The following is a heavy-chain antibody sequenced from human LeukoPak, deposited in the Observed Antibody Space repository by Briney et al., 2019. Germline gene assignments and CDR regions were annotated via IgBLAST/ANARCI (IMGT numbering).Heavy chain of an antibody. Sequence: GGSLSLSCAASGFPFSSYAMSWVRQAPGKGLEWVSAISGSGGSTYYADSVKGRFTISRDNSKNTLYLQMNSLRAEDTAVYYCAKDQGSSSWDPSDYWGQGTLVTVSS. D-gene: IGHD6-13*01. CDR1: GFPFSSYA. J-gene: IGHJ4*02. V-gene: IGHV3-23*01. CDR2: ISGSGGST. CDR3: AKDQGSSSWDPSDY.